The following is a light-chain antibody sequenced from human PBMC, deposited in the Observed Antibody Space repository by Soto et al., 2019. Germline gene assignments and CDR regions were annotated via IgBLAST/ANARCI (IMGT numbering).Light chain of an antibody. CDR3: QQSHGIPYT. Sequence: DIQMTQSPSSLSASVGDRVTIPCRASQPISPYLNWFQQKPGKAPKLLIYAASSLQSGVPSRFSGSGSGTDFTLTISSLQPEDFAIYYCQQSHGIPYTFGQGTKLEIK. CDR2: AAS. CDR1: QPISPY. V-gene: IGKV1-39*01. J-gene: IGKJ2*01.